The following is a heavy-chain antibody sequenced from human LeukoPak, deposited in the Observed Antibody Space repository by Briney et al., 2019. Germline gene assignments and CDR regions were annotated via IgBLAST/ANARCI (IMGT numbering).Heavy chain of an antibody. CDR3: AKKAGSGYYNGFDY. CDR1: GFTFSSYG. J-gene: IGHJ4*02. D-gene: IGHD3-22*01. Sequence: GGSLRLSCAASGFTFSSYGMSWVRQAPGKGLEWVSAISGSGGSTYYADSVKGRFTISRDNSKNTLYLQMDSLRAEDTAVYYCAKKAGSGYYNGFDYWGQGTLVTVSS. V-gene: IGHV3-23*01. CDR2: ISGSGGST.